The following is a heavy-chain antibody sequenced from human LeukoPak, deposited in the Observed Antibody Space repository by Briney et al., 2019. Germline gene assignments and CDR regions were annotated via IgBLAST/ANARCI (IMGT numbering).Heavy chain of an antibody. V-gene: IGHV4-38-2*01. Sequence: SETLSLTCAISGYSISSGYYWGWIRQPPGKGLEWSGSIYHSGSTYYNPSLKSRVTISVDTSKNQFSLKLSSVTAADTAVYYCARLTSYYDFWSGEFDPWGQGTLVTVSS. D-gene: IGHD3-3*01. CDR1: GYSISSGYY. CDR2: IYHSGST. CDR3: ARLTSYYDFWSGEFDP. J-gene: IGHJ5*02.